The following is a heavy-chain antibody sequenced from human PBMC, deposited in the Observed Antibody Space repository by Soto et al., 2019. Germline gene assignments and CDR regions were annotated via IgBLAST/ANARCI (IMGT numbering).Heavy chain of an antibody. CDR3: AKAPSSDCNSGACSLRS. J-gene: IGHJ5*02. Sequence: EVQLLESAGGLVQPGGSLRLSCAASGFTFSNYGMSWVRQAPGKGLEWVSSISGGNTFYAGSVKGRFTISRDNSKNTLYLQMNSLTAEDTAVYYCAKAPSSDCNSGACSLRSWGQGTLVTVSS. D-gene: IGHD2-21*01. CDR2: SISGGNT. CDR1: GFTFSNYG. V-gene: IGHV3-23*01.